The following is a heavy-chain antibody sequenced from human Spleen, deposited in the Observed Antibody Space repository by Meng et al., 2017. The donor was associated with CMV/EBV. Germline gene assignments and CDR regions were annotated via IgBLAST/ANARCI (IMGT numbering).Heavy chain of an antibody. V-gene: IGHV3-49*04. CDR3: VIGGVGGMIDY. J-gene: IGHJ4*02. CDR2: IRSKAYGGTT. Sequence: GESLKISCTASGFTFGDYTMSWVRQAPGKGLEWVGFIRSKAYGGTTEYAASVKGRFTISRDDSKSIAYLQMNSLKTEDTAVYYCVIGGVGGMIDYWGQGTLVTVSS. CDR1: GFTFGDYT. D-gene: IGHD2-15*01.